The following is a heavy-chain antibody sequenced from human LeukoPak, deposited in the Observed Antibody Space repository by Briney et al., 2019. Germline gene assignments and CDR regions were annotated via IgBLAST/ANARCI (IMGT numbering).Heavy chain of an antibody. CDR1: GLTLSSYA. Sequence: GGSLRLSCAASGLTLSSYAVNWVRQAPGKGLEWISVISGSGGSTHYADSVKGRFTVSRDNSKNTLYLQMNSLRAEDTAVYYCAKRLAMTGTYHFDYWGQGTLVTVSS. J-gene: IGHJ4*02. D-gene: IGHD6-19*01. V-gene: IGHV3-23*01. CDR2: ISGSGGST. CDR3: AKRLAMTGTYHFDY.